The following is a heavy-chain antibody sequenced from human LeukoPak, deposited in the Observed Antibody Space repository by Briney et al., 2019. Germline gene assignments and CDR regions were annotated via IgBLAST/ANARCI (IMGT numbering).Heavy chain of an antibody. J-gene: IGHJ4*02. CDR2: TYYRSEWYN. CDR3: ARDFGTTGWHTFDY. V-gene: IGHV6-1*01. CDR1: GDSVSSKNGA. D-gene: IGHD6-19*01. Sequence: PSQTLSLTCVVSGDSVSSKNGAWNWIRQSPSRGLEWLGRTYYRSEWYNDYAESMEGRMTISQDTSKNQYSLHLNSVTPDDTAVYYCARDFGTTGWHTFDYWGQGTLVTVSS.